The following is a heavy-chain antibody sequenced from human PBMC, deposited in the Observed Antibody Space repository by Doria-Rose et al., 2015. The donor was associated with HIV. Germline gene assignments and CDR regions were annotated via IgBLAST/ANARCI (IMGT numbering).Heavy chain of an antibody. D-gene: IGHD2-2*01. CDR1: GYTFTSYD. CDR3: ARGQLAEFDY. Sequence: QVQLVQSGAEVKKPGASVKVSCKASGYTFTSYDINWMRQATGQGLEWMGWTNPNSGNTDYAQRFQGRVTMTRNTSISTAYMELSSLGSEDTAVYYCARGQLAEFDYWGQGTLVTVSS. CDR2: TNPNSGNT. V-gene: IGHV1-8*02. J-gene: IGHJ4*02.